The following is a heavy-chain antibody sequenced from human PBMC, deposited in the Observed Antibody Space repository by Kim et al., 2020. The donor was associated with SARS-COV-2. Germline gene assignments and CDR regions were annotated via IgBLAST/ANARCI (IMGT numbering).Heavy chain of an antibody. J-gene: IGHJ4*02. CDR1: GFTFNRFW. D-gene: IGHD1-1*01. Sequence: GGFLRLSCAASGFTFNRFWMNWVRQAPGKGLEWVANIKQDGSEKYYVDSVKGRFTISRDNAKNSLYLQLNSLIAEEPAVYYCARGSSTSGTSYFDYSGQG. V-gene: IGHV3-7*01. CDR3: ARGSSTSGTSYFDY. CDR2: IKQDGSEK.